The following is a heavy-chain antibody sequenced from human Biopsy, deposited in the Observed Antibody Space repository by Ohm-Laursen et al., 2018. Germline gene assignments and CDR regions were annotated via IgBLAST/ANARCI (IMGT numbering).Heavy chain of an antibody. CDR2: ITWNSGFT. D-gene: IGHD1-26*01. CDR3: VQEGSGSLGVY. CDR1: GFIFDDYA. V-gene: IGHV3-9*01. J-gene: IGHJ4*02. Sequence: SLRLSCTASGFIFDDYAMHWVRQVPGKGLEWVSGITWNSGFTGYADSVKGRFIISRDNAKNTLFLQMNSLRAEDTAIYYCVQEGSGSLGVYWGQGTLVTVSS.